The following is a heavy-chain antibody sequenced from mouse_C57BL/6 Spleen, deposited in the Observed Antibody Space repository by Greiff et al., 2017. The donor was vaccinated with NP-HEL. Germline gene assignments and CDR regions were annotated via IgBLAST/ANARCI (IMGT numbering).Heavy chain of an antibody. CDR1: GYTFTSYW. Sequence: QVQLQQPGAELVRPGSSVKLSCKASGYTFTSYWMHWVKQRPIQGLEWIGNIDPSDSETHYNQKFKDKATLTVDKSSSTAYLQLSSLTSEDSAVYYCARDYYGSPGDWGQGTTLTVSS. CDR2: IDPSDSET. D-gene: IGHD1-1*01. CDR3: ARDYYGSPGD. V-gene: IGHV1-52*01. J-gene: IGHJ2*01.